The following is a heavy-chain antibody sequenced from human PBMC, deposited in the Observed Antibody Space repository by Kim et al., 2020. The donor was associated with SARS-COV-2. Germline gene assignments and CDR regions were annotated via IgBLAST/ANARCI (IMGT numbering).Heavy chain of an antibody. Sequence: SVKVSCKASGGTFSSYAISWVRQAPGQGLEWMGGIIPIFGTANYAQKFQGRVTITADESTSTAYMELSSLRSEDTAVYYCARDLPQYSSSSHYYYYYGMDVWGQGTTVTVSS. CDR3: ARDLPQYSSSSHYYYYYGMDV. V-gene: IGHV1-69*13. J-gene: IGHJ6*02. CDR1: GGTFSSYA. CDR2: IIPIFGTA. D-gene: IGHD6-6*01.